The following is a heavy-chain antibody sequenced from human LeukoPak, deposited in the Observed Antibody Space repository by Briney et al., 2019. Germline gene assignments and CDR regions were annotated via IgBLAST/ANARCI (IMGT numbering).Heavy chain of an antibody. CDR3: AKLGGKTADGDEYYGMDV. CDR2: ISRSGGST. Sequence: WGSLRLTCAASELHAMTWVRQGPGKGLEWVSAISRSGGSTYYADSVKGRFTISRDKSNNTMYLQMNSLRAEDTAVYYCAKLGGKTADGDEYYGMDVWGQGTTVTVSS. D-gene: IGHD3-10*01. V-gene: IGHV3-23*01. J-gene: IGHJ6*02. CDR1: ELHA.